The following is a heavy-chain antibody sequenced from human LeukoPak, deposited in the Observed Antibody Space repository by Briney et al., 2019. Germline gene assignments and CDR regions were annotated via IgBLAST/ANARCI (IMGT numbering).Heavy chain of an antibody. D-gene: IGHD6-6*01. CDR1: GVSISSYY. Sequence: SETLSLTCTVSGVSISSYYWSWIRQPPGKGLEWIGEINHSGSTSYNPSLKSRVTISVDTSKNQFSLKLSSVTAADTAVYYCARRGSMTGPPPLWGQGTLVTVSS. CDR2: INHSGST. CDR3: ARRGSMTGPPPL. J-gene: IGHJ4*02. V-gene: IGHV4-34*01.